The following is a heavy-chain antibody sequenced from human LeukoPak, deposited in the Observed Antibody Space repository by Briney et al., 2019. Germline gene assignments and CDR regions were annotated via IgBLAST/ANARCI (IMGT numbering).Heavy chain of an antibody. CDR1: GYTLTELS. D-gene: IGHD3-22*01. CDR3: ATGEYDSSGYPHFDY. CDR2: FDPEDGET. J-gene: IGHJ4*02. V-gene: IGHV1-24*01. Sequence: ASVKVSCKVSGYTLTELSMHWVRQAPGKGLEWMGGFDPEDGETIYAQKFQGRVTMTEDTSTDTAYMELSSLRSEDTAVYYCATGEYDSSGYPHFDYWGQGTLVTVSS.